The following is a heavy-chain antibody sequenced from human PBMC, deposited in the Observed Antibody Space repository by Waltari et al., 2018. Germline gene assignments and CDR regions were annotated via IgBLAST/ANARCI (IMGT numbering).Heavy chain of an antibody. J-gene: IGHJ4*02. CDR3: ARDRVDGTPEY. V-gene: IGHV3-33*01. CDR2: IWYDGSNK. Sequence: QVQLVESGGGVVQPERSLRLSCAASGFTFSSYGMHWVRQAPGKGLEWVAVIWYDGSNKYYADSVKGRFTISRDNSKNTLYLQMNSLRAEDTVVYYCARDRVDGTPEYWGQGTLVTVSS. D-gene: IGHD1-1*01. CDR1: GFTFSSYG.